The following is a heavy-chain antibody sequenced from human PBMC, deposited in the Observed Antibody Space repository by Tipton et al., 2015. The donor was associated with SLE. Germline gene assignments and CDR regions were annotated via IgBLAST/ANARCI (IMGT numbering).Heavy chain of an antibody. J-gene: IGHJ3*02. CDR3: AREPQPNTFGGVIVYYPLGGFDI. CDR1: GGSISSGSYY. V-gene: IGHV4-61*09. CDR2: IYTSGST. Sequence: TLSLTCTVSGGSISSGSYYWSWIRQPAGKGLEWIGYIYTSGSTNYNPSLKSRVTISVDTSKNQFSLKLSSVTAADTAVYYCAREPQPNTFGGVIVYYPLGGFDIWGQGTMVTVSS. D-gene: IGHD3-16*02.